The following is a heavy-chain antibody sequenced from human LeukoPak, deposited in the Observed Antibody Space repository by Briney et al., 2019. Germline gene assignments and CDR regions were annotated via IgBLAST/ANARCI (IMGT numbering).Heavy chain of an antibody. CDR1: VFTFCSFE. CDR2: ISSSGSTI. D-gene: IGHD3-10*02. CDR3: AELGITMIGGV. Sequence: GGSLSLSCALSVFTFCSFEMNWVRQARGQGLEWVSYISSSGSTIYYADSVKGRFTISRDNAKNSLYLQMNSLRAEDTAVYYCAELGITMIGGVWGKGTTVTISS. V-gene: IGHV3-48*03. J-gene: IGHJ6*04.